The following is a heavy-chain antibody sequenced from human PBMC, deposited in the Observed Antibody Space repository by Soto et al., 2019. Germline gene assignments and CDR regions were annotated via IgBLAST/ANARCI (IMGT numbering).Heavy chain of an antibody. D-gene: IGHD7-27*01. V-gene: IGHV3-23*01. Sequence: EVQLSESGGGLVHPGGSLRLSCAASGFSFSNYAMSWVRQVTGKGLGWVAAIGGSGYDTYYTDSVKGRCTVSRDNSDNTLDLQMNSLRAEDTAVYYCAKEAIKLGPSHLDSWGQGTLVRVSS. CDR3: AKEAIKLGPSHLDS. CDR2: IGGSGYDT. J-gene: IGHJ4*02. CDR1: GFSFSNYA.